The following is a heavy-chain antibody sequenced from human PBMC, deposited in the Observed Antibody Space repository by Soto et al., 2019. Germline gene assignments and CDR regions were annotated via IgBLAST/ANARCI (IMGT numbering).Heavy chain of an antibody. CDR2: ITNNDYT. J-gene: IGHJ4*02. CDR1: GFTFNTFN. V-gene: IGHV3-21*01. CDR3: TLYDALFFDX. Sequence: NPGGSLILAFAASGFTFNTFNMNWVRQAPGKGLEWVSSITNNDYTAYADSVKGRFTISRDNAKKSLYLKINSLRAEDTAVYYCTLYDALFFDXWSQGALVTVSX. D-gene: IGHD2-8*01.